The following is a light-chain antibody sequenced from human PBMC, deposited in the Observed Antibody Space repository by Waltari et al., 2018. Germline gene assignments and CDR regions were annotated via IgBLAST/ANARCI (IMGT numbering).Light chain of an antibody. CDR1: SPNVGQNS. CDR2: DND. V-gene: IGLV1-51*01. Sequence: QSVLTQPPSVSAAPGPKATIPRPGSSPNVGQNSGPWHQQFPGKTPRTLIFDNDQRPSGIPDRFSASKSGGSATLAITGLQPGDEADYYCGTWDSSLSVVILGGGTKLTVL. CDR3: GTWDSSLSVVI. J-gene: IGLJ2*01.